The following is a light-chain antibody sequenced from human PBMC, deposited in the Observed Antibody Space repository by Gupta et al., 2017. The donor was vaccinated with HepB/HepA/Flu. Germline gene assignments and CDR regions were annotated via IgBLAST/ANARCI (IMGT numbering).Light chain of an antibody. CDR3: QQYNNWPPLT. Sequence: DIVMMPSPATLSVSPGERATLSCRASQSVSSNLAWYQQKPGQAPRLLIYGASTRATGIPARFSGSGSGTEFTLTISSLQSEDFAVYYCQQYNNWPPLTFGGGTKVEIK. CDR1: QSVSSN. J-gene: IGKJ4*01. V-gene: IGKV3-15*01. CDR2: GAS.